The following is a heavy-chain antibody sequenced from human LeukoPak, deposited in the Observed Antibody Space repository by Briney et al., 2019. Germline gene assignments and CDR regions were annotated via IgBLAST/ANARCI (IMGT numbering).Heavy chain of an antibody. D-gene: IGHD4-23*01. CDR2: ISGSGGST. V-gene: IGHV3-23*01. J-gene: IGHJ6*02. Sequence: GGSLRLSCAASGFTFSSYAMSWVRQAPGKGLEWVSAISGSGGSTYYADSVKGRFTISRDNSKNTLYLQMNSLRAEDTAVYYCAKDPRYGGNSDYYYYGMDVWGQGTTVTVSS. CDR1: GFTFSSYA. CDR3: AKDPRYGGNSDYYYYGMDV.